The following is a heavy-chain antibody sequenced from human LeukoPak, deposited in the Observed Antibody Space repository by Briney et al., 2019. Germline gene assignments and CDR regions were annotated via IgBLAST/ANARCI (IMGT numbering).Heavy chain of an antibody. D-gene: IGHD3-10*01. J-gene: IGHJ4*02. CDR2: IRHDGSEK. Sequence: GGSLRLSCAASGFTFTLYWMSWVRQAPGKGLEWVANIRHDGSEKYYVDSVEGRFTISRDNAKTSLYLPMNSLRAEATAVYYCARGITTVRGLPYYFDYWGQGTLVTVSS. V-gene: IGHV3-7*03. CDR1: GFTFTLYW. CDR3: ARGITTVRGLPYYFDY.